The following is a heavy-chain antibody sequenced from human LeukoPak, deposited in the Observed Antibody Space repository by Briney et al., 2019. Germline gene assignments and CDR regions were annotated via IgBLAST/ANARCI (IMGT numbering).Heavy chain of an antibody. CDR2: ISSSSSYI. V-gene: IGHV3-21*01. J-gene: IGHJ3*02. D-gene: IGHD3-3*01. CDR3: ARDGILEWLFYAFDI. CDR1: GFRFSIYW. Sequence: GGSLRLSCAPSGFRFSIYWMSWVRQAPGKGLEWVSSISSSSSYIYYADSVKGRFTISRDNAKNSLYLQMNSLRAEDTAVYYCARDGILEWLFYAFDIWGQGTMVTVSS.